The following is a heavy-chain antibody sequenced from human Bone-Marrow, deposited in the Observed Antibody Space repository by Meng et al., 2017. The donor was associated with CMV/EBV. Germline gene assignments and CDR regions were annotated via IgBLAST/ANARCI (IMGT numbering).Heavy chain of an antibody. CDR1: GFTFISYS. J-gene: IGHJ4*02. CDR3: ARVLRVPASTKMLLDY. V-gene: IGHV3-7*01. Sequence: GGSLRLSCAASGFTFISYSMTWVRQTPGKGLEWVASIKKDGSEKYYVDSVKGRFTISRDNAETLLYPQMNSLRAEDTAIYYCARVLRVPASTKMLLDYWGQGTLVTVSS. CDR2: IKKDGSEK. D-gene: IGHD2-2*01.